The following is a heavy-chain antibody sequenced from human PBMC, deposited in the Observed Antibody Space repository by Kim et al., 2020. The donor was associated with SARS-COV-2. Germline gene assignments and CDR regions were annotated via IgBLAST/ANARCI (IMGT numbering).Heavy chain of an antibody. CDR1: GFTFDAYA. Sequence: GGSLRLSCAASGFTFDAYAMHSVRHAPGQGLERVAVIWDEGSIQYYADSVKGRFNISRDNSKNTLDLQMNNLRDEDTAVYYCAKSTVTTDDAFDIWGQGTMVTASS. CDR2: IWDEGSIQ. D-gene: IGHD4-17*01. CDR3: AKSTVTTDDAFDI. V-gene: IGHV3-33*06. J-gene: IGHJ3*02.